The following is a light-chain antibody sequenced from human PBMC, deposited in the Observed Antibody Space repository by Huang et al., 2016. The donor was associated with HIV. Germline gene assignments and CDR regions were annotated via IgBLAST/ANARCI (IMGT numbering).Light chain of an antibody. CDR1: QDIGNN. J-gene: IGKJ2*01. Sequence: AIQVTQSPPSLSAAVGDRVTITCRASQDIGNNLGWYQQKPGKAPKLLMYAASTLEVGVPPRFSGSGSGADFTLTISSLQPEDFATYYCLQDYNYPFTFGQGTTVDIK. CDR2: AAS. V-gene: IGKV1-6*01. CDR3: LQDYNYPFT.